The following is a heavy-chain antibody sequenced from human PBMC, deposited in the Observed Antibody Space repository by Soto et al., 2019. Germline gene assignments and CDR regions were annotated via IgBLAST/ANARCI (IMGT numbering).Heavy chain of an antibody. Sequence: SETLSLTCTVSGGSISNYYWTWIRQPAGKGLEWIGRMYTSGSTNYNPSLKSRVTISVDTSKNQFSLKLSSVTAADTAVYYCARGRLGYILTSNYYYYGMDVWGQGTTVTVSS. CDR3: ARGRLGYILTSNYYYYGMDV. D-gene: IGHD5-12*01. J-gene: IGHJ6*02. V-gene: IGHV4-4*07. CDR2: MYTSGST. CDR1: GGSISNYY.